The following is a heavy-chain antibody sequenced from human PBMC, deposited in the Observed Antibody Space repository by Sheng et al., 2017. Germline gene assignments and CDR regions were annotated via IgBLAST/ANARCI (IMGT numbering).Heavy chain of an antibody. D-gene: IGHD5-18*01. CDR2: ISSSSSYI. J-gene: IGHJ5*02. V-gene: IGHV3-21*01. Sequence: EVQLVESGGGLVKPGGSLRLSCAASGFTFSSYSMNWVRQAPGKGLEWVSSISSSSSYIYYADSVKGRFTISRDNAKNSLYLQMNSLRAEDTAVYYCARERNVDTAMDTWGQGTLVTVSS. CDR1: GFTFSSYS. CDR3: ARERNVDTAMDT.